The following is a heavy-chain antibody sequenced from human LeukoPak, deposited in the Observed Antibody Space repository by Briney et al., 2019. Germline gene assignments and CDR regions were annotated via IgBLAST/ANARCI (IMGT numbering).Heavy chain of an antibody. D-gene: IGHD4-11*01. CDR2: IIPIFGTA. J-gene: IGHJ6*02. Sequence: GASVKVSCKASGGTFSSYAISWVRQAPGQGLEWMGGIIPIFGTANYAQKFQGRVTITADESTSTAYMELSSLRSEDTAVYYCARDYSSYDWYGMDVWGQGTTVTVSS. V-gene: IGHV1-69*13. CDR3: ARDYSSYDWYGMDV. CDR1: GGTFSSYA.